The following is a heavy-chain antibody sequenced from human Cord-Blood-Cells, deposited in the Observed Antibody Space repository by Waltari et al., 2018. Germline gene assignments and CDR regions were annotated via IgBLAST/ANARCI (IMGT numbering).Heavy chain of an antibody. CDR1: GFTLSSYG. V-gene: IGHV3-33*01. D-gene: IGHD1-26*01. CDR2: IWDDRDNK. J-gene: IGHJ4*02. Sequence: QVQLVESGGGVVQPGRSRRLSCAASGFTLSSYGMHWVRQAPGKGLEWVAVIWDDRDNKYYADSVKGRFTISRDNSKNTLYLQMNSLRAEDTAVYYCARELAGELLFDYWGQGTLVTVSS. CDR3: ARELAGELLFDY.